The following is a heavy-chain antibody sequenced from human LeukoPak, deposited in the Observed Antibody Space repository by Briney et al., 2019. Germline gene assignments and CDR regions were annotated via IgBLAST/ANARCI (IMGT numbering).Heavy chain of an antibody. CDR1: GFTFRNHW. J-gene: IGHJ4*02. CDR3: ARDYKGWFDY. CDR2: INEHGREI. V-gene: IGHV3-7*01. Sequence: GGSLRLSCVASGFTFRNHWVTWVRQAPGKGLEWVANINEHGREIHYVDSVKGRFTISRDNAKNSLYLQMNSLRVEDTAVYYCARDYKGWFDYWGQGTLVTVSS. D-gene: IGHD5-24*01.